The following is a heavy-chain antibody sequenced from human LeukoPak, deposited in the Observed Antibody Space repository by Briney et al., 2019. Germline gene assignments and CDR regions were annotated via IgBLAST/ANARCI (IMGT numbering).Heavy chain of an antibody. D-gene: IGHD6-6*01. Sequence: QPGGSLRLSCSASGFTFSSYWMTWVRQAPGKGPEWVANIKVDGSQKYYVDSVRGRFTISRDNAKNSLFLQMNSLRAEDTAVYYCARRGGSSSRRSPVDYWGQGALVTVSS. V-gene: IGHV3-7*01. CDR1: GFTFSSYW. J-gene: IGHJ4*02. CDR2: IKVDGSQK. CDR3: ARRGGSSSRRSPVDY.